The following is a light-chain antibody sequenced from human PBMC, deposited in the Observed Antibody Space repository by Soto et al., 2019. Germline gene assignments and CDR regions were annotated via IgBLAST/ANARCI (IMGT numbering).Light chain of an antibody. Sequence: EIVMTQSPATLSVSPGQGVTLSCRASESVKSDLAWYRQKPGQAPRLLIHTASTRAANIPARFSGSGSGTDFTLTITSLQSEDVAVYYCQQYHHWPVTFGGGTKVDIK. CDR1: ESVKSD. V-gene: IGKV3-15*01. CDR2: TAS. CDR3: QQYHHWPVT. J-gene: IGKJ4*01.